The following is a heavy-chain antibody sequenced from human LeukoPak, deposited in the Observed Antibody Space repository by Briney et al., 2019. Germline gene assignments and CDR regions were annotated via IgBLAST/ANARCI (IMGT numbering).Heavy chain of an antibody. D-gene: IGHD6-13*01. V-gene: IGHV4-59*01. Sequence: SETLSVTCTVPGGSISTYYWSWIRQPPGKGLECTGYIYYSGSTNYNPSLKSRVTISVDTSKNQFSLKLSSVTAADTAVYYCARSITSSWYGDFQHWGQGTLVTVSS. CDR2: IYYSGST. J-gene: IGHJ1*01. CDR3: ARSITSSWYGDFQH. CDR1: GGSISTYY.